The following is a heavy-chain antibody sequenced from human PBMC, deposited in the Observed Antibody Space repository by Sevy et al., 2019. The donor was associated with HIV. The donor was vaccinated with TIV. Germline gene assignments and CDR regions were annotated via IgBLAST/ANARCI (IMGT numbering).Heavy chain of an antibody. CDR3: ARDSSSIPRILDY. CDR2: IYYTGST. Sequence: SETLSLTCSVSGGSISSYYWTWVRQPPGRGLEWIGFIYYTGSTDYNPSLKSRVTMSLDTSKNHFSPKLSSVTAADTAVYYCARDSSSIPRILDYWGQGTLVTVSS. D-gene: IGHD6-6*01. CDR1: GGSISSYY. J-gene: IGHJ4*02. V-gene: IGHV4-59*01.